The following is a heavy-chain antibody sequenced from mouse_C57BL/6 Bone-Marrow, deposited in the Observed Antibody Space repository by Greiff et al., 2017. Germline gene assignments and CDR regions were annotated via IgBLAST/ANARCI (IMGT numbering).Heavy chain of an antibody. CDR2: IHPSDSDT. CDR3: AIGDYGSRFAY. CDR1: GYTFTSYW. Sequence: QVQLQQPGAELVQPGASVKVSCKASGYTFTSYWMHWVKQRPGQGLEWIGRIHPSDSDTNYNQKFKGKATLTVYKSSSTAYMQLSSLTSEDSAVYYCAIGDYGSRFAYWCQGTLGTVSA. D-gene: IGHD1-1*01. J-gene: IGHJ3*01. V-gene: IGHV1-74*01.